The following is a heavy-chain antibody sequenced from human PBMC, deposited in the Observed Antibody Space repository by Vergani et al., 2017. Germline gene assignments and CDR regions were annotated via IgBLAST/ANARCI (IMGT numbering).Heavy chain of an antibody. CDR1: GFTFSSYG. CDR2: IWDDGSNK. Sequence: QVQLVESGGGVVQPGRSLTLSCAASGFTFSSYGMHWVRQAPGKGLEWVAVIWDDGSNKYYADSVKGRFTIFRDNSKNTLYLQMNSLRAEDTAVYYCAGDREVYSSSMEYYYYMDVWGKGTTVTVSS. V-gene: IGHV3-33*01. CDR3: AGDREVYSSSMEYYYYMDV. J-gene: IGHJ6*03. D-gene: IGHD6-6*01.